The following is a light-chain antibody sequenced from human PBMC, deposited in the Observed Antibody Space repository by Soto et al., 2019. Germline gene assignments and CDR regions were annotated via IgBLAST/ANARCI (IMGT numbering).Light chain of an antibody. CDR2: GAS. V-gene: IGKV3-20*01. CDR3: QQCGSSPET. CDR1: QSISSNY. J-gene: IGKJ1*01. Sequence: EIVLTQSPATLSLSPGERATLSCRASQSISSNYLAWYQQKPGQAPRLLIYGASNRATGIPDRFSGSGSGTDFTLTISRLEPEDFAVYYCQQCGSSPETFGQGTKVDIK.